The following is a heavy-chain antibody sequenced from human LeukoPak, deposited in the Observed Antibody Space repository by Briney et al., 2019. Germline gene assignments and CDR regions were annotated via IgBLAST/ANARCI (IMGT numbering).Heavy chain of an antibody. CDR3: ARDLSRGQLGRAFDI. V-gene: IGHV4-31*03. CDR2: IYYSGST. J-gene: IGHJ3*02. CDR1: GGSISSGGYY. D-gene: IGHD6-6*01. Sequence: PSETLSLTCTVSGGSISSGGYYWSWIRQHPGKGLEWIGYIYYSGSTYYNPSLKSRVTISVDTSKNQFSLKLSSATAADTAVYYCARDLSRGQLGRAFDIWGQGTMVTVSS.